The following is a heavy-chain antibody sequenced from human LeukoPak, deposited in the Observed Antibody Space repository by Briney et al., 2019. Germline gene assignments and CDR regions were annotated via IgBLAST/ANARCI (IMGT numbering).Heavy chain of an antibody. Sequence: GGSLRLSCAASGFTFRSYAMSWVRQAPGKGLEWVSAISGSGGGTFYADSVKGRFTISRDNSENTLYLQMHSPRAEDTAVYYCARGRADYYDSRSFDSWGQGTLVTVSS. CDR3: ARGRADYYDSRSFDS. CDR1: GFTFRSYA. V-gene: IGHV3-23*01. CDR2: ISGSGGGT. J-gene: IGHJ4*02. D-gene: IGHD3-22*01.